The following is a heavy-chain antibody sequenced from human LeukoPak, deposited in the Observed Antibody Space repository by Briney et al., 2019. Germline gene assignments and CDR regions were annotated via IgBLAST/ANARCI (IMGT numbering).Heavy chain of an antibody. CDR3: ARGGHYYGSGSYYKWDY. D-gene: IGHD3-10*01. CDR1: GGSFSGYY. V-gene: IGHV4-34*01. Sequence: SETLSLTCAVYGGSFSGYYWSWIRQPPGKGLEWIGEINQSGSTNYNPSLKSRVTISVDTSKNQFSLKLSSVTAADTAVYYCARGGHYYGSGSYYKWDYWGQGTLVTVSS. CDR2: INQSGST. J-gene: IGHJ4*02.